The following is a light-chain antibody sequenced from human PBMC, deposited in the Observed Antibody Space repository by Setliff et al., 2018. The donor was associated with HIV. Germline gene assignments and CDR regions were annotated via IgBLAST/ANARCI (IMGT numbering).Light chain of an antibody. V-gene: IGLV2-23*02. CDR1: SSDVGGYDY. J-gene: IGLJ1*01. CDR3: CSYAGSNSLVV. Sequence: QSVLTQPASVSGSPGQSITISCTGTSSDVGGYDYVSWYQHHPGKAPKLLIFEVDNRPSEVSSRFSASKSGTTASLAISGLQADDEADYYCCSYAGSNSLVVFGTGTKVTVL. CDR2: EVD.